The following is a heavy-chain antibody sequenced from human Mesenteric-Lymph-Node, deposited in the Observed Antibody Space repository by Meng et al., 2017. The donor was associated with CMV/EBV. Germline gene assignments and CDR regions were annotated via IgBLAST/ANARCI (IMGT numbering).Heavy chain of an antibody. CDR3: ARLGREIDY. Sequence: GGSLRLSCAASGFTFRSYSMSWVRQTPAKGLKWVASLKQSGSETFYVDSVKGRFTISRDNAKNSLFLQMNSLRVEDTAVYYCARLGREIDYWGQGALVTVSS. D-gene: IGHD3-10*01. CDR1: GFTFRSYS. V-gene: IGHV3-7*01. CDR2: LKQSGSET. J-gene: IGHJ4*02.